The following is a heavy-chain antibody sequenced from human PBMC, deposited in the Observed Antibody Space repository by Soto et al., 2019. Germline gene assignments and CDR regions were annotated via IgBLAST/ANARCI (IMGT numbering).Heavy chain of an antibody. V-gene: IGHV4-30-4*01. CDR1: GGSISSGDYY. CDR3: ARGRDGYNLRLMGIELFDS. Sequence: QVQLQESGPGLVKPSQTLSLTCTVSGGSISSGDYYWSWIRQPPGKGLEWIGYIYYSGSTYYNPSLKSRVTISVDQSKNQFSLKLSSVTAADTAVYYCARGRDGYNLRLMGIELFDSWGQGNLVNVS. J-gene: IGHJ4*02. D-gene: IGHD5-12*01. CDR2: IYYSGST.